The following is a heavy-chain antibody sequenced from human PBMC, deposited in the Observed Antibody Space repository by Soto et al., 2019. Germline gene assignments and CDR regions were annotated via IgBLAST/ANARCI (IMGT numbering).Heavy chain of an antibody. CDR2: IIPIFGTA. Sequence: GASVKVSCKASGGTFSSYAISWVRQAPGQGLEWMGGIIPIFGTANYAQKFQGRVTITADESTSTAYMELSSLRSEDTAVYYCARWLRGYSGYDYDYWGQGTLVTVSS. CDR1: GGTFSSYA. V-gene: IGHV1-69*13. J-gene: IGHJ4*02. CDR3: ARWLRGYSGYDYDY. D-gene: IGHD5-12*01.